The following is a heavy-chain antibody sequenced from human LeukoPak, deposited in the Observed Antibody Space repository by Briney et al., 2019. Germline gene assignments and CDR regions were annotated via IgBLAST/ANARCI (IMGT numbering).Heavy chain of an antibody. CDR2: ISAYNGNT. Sequence: ASVKVSCKASGYTFTSYGISWVRQAPGQGLEWMGWISAYNGNTNYAQKHQGRVTMTTDTSTSTAYMELRSLRSDDTAVYYCARDRGPITYYDFWSGYYLFDYWGQGTLVTVSS. V-gene: IGHV1-18*01. D-gene: IGHD3-3*01. CDR3: ARDRGPITYYDFWSGYYLFDY. CDR1: GYTFTSYG. J-gene: IGHJ4*02.